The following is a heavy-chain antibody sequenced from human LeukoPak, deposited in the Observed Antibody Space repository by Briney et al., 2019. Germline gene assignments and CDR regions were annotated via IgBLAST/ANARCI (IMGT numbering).Heavy chain of an antibody. D-gene: IGHD3-3*01. V-gene: IGHV4-31*03. CDR3: ARDLGKTYYDFWSGYYTGAFDI. CDR1: GGSISSGGYY. Sequence: SQTLSLTCTVSGGSISSGGYYWSCIRQHPGKGLEWIGYIYYSGSTYYNPSLKSRVTISVDTSKNQFSLKLSSVTAADTAVYYCARDLGKTYYDFWSGYYTGAFDIWGQGTMVTVSS. J-gene: IGHJ3*02. CDR2: IYYSGST.